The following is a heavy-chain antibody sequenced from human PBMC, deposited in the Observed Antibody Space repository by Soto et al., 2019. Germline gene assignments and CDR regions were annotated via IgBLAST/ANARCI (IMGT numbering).Heavy chain of an antibody. CDR2: VTHSGTA. CDR1: GGSIDSGAFS. D-gene: IGHD2-2*01. V-gene: IGHV4-30-2*01. J-gene: IGHJ4*02. Sequence: QLQLQESGSRLVKPSETLSLLCSVSGGSIDSGAFSLSWIRQPPGKGLEWIGYVTHSGTAYSIPSLNGRLTLSVDNSQTQFSLKLTSVTAADSVVYYCARIHWSQSSLDYWGRGILVTVSS. CDR3: ARIHWSQSSLDY.